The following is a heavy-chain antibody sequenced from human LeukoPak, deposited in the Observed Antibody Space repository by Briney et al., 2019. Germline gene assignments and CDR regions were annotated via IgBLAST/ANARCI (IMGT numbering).Heavy chain of an antibody. J-gene: IGHJ6*03. CDR3: ARAGVAAAVSYYYYMDV. CDR2: MNPNSGNT. Sequence: ASVKVSCKASGYTSTSYDINWVRQATGQGLEWMGWMNPNSGNTGYAQKFQGRVTMTRNTSISTAYMELSSLRSEDTAVYYCARAGVAAAVSYYYYMDVWGKGTTVTVSS. CDR1: GYTSTSYD. V-gene: IGHV1-8*01. D-gene: IGHD6-13*01.